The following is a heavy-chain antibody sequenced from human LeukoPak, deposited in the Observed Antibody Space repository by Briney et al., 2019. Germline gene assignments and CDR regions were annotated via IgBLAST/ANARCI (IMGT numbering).Heavy chain of an antibody. V-gene: IGHV4-34*01. CDR1: GGSFSHDY. D-gene: IGHD4-23*01. CDR2: IYGGGAT. J-gene: IGHJ4*02. CDR3: ARDRWGRTVFDF. Sequence: SETLSLTCGVYGGSFSHDYWSWLRQAPGTGLEWIGEIYGGGATHYNPSLKSRVAISLDRSRNQFSLRLTSVTAADTAVYYCARDRWGRTVFDFWGQGILVTVSS.